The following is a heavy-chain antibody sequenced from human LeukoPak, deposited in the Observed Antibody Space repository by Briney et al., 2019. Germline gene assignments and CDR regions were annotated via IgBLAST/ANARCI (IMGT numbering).Heavy chain of an antibody. J-gene: IGHJ4*02. Sequence: GGSLRLSCLTSGFTFSTNAMSWVRQAPGKGLEWISGISGSGASTYYAGSVTGRFTISRDNSRNTLYLQMNSLRGGDTAVYYCAKDVGKWESLHFFDYWGQGTLVTVSS. CDR2: ISGSGAST. V-gene: IGHV3-23*01. D-gene: IGHD1-26*01. CDR3: AKDVGKWESLHFFDY. CDR1: GFTFSTNA.